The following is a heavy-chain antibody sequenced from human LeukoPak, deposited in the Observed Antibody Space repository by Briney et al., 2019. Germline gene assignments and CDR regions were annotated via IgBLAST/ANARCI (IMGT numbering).Heavy chain of an antibody. CDR1: GGSISSYY. CDR2: IYYSGST. J-gene: IGHJ5*02. CDR3: ARRGSSWYWVNWFDP. V-gene: IGHV4-59*12. D-gene: IGHD6-13*01. Sequence: PSETLSLTCTVSGGSISSYYWSWIRQPPGKGLEWIGYIYYSGSTNYNPSLKSRVTISVDTSKNQFSLKLSSVTAADTAVYYCARRGSSWYWVNWFDPWGQGTLVTVSS.